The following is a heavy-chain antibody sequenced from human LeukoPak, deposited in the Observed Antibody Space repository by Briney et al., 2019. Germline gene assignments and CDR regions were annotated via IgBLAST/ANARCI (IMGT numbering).Heavy chain of an antibody. CDR2: ISSRGSTI. CDR3: ARRITVDY. J-gene: IGHJ4*02. D-gene: IGHD3-16*01. Sequence: GGSLRLSCAASVFTSSSYELYCVRQAPGKGVEWVSYISSRGSTIYYADSVRGAFTLSPDTTKKSLYLQKKTLRAQNTPVYYCARRITVDYWGQGTLVTVSS. V-gene: IGHV3-48*03. CDR1: VFTSSSYE.